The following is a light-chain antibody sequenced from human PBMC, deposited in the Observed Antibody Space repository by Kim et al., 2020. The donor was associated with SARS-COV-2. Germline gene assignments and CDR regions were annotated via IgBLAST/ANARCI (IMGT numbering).Light chain of an antibody. Sequence: ATINFKSSQSVLYSSNNKNYLAWYQQKPGQPPKLLIYWASTRASGVPDRFSGSGSGTDFTLTISSLQTEDVAVYYCLRHYNTPPYTFGQGTKLEI. CDR2: WAS. V-gene: IGKV4-1*01. J-gene: IGKJ2*01. CDR1: QSVLYSSNNKNY. CDR3: LRHYNTPPYT.